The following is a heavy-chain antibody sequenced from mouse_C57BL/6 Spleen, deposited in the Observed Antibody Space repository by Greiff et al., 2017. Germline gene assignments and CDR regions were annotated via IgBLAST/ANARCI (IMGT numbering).Heavy chain of an antibody. D-gene: IGHD2-2*01. J-gene: IGHJ2*01. CDR3: ARGGGYDGGYYFDY. V-gene: IGHV1-53*01. CDR1: GYTFTSYW. Sequence: QVQLKQPGTELVKPGASVKLSCKASGYTFTSYWMHWVKQRPGQGLEWIGNINPSNGGTNYNEKFKSKATLTVDKSSSTAYMQLSSRTSEDSAVYYCARGGGYDGGYYFDYGGQGTTLTVSS. CDR2: INPSNGGT.